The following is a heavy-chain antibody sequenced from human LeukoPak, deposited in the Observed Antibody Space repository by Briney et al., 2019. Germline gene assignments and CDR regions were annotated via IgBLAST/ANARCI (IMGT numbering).Heavy chain of an antibody. CDR3: AKDMVGMVRGVINDYYYYMDV. V-gene: IGHV3-23*01. J-gene: IGHJ6*03. CDR1: GFTFSSYA. D-gene: IGHD3-10*01. Sequence: GGSLRLSCAASGFTFSSYAMSWVRQAPGKGLEWVSAISGSGGSTYYADSVKGRFTISRDNSKNTLYLQMNSLRAEDTAVYYCAKDMVGMVRGVINDYYYYMDVWGKGTTVTISS. CDR2: ISGSGGST.